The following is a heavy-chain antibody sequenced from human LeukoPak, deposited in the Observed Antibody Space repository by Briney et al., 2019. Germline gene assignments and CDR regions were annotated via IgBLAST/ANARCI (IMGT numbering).Heavy chain of an antibody. J-gene: IGHJ5*02. CDR2: ISGSGGST. D-gene: IGHD2-2*02. CDR1: GFTFSSYG. Sequence: GGTLRLSCAASGFTFSSYGMSWVRQAPGKGLEWVSAISGSGGSTYYADSVKGRFTISRDNSKNTLYLQMNSLRAEDTAVYYCAKDRYWDIVVVPAAIRWFDPWGQGTLVTVSS. CDR3: AKDRYWDIVVVPAAIRWFDP. V-gene: IGHV3-23*01.